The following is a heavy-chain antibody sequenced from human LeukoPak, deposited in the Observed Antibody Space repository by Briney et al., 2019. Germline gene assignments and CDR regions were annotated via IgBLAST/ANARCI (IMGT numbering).Heavy chain of an antibody. CDR1: GGSLTAEY. J-gene: IGHJ3*02. CDR3: ARQISSFYYNRGYSFDAFDI. V-gene: IGHV4-59*08. Sequence: SETLSLTCTVSGGSLTAEYWSWIRQPPGNGLEWIGSIYDSGSTHYNPSLKSRVTISIDTSKNQFSLKLSSVTAADTAVYYCARQISSFYYNRGYSFDAFDIWGQGTMVTVSS. D-gene: IGHD3-10*01. CDR2: IYDSGST.